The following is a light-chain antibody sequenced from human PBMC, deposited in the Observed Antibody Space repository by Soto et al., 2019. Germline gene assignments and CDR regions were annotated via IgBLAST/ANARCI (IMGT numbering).Light chain of an antibody. CDR3: TSYTSSNSLYV. CDR1: SRDVGAYKF. V-gene: IGLV2-14*01. CDR2: EVS. Sequence: QSALTQPASVSGSLGQSITISCTGTSRDVGAYKFVSWYRQHPGKAPKLIISEVSNRPSGVPTRFSGSKSGNTASLIISGLQAEDEADYYCTSYTSSNSLYVFGTGTKVTVL. J-gene: IGLJ1*01.